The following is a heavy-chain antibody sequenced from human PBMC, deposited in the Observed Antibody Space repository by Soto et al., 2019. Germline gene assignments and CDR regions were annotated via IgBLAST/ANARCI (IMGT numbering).Heavy chain of an antibody. CDR1: GFVFSSAW. CDR2: VKRKSDGGAT. CDR3: MAAGLH. Sequence: EVQLVESGGGPVKPGGSLRLSCVVSGFVFSSAWMNWVRQAPGKGLEWVGRVKRKSDGGATDYAAPVKGRFSISRDDSQNTLYLQMNNVTMEDAAVYYCMAAGLHWGQGVLVTVSS. V-gene: IGHV3-15*01. D-gene: IGHD6-25*01. J-gene: IGHJ4*02.